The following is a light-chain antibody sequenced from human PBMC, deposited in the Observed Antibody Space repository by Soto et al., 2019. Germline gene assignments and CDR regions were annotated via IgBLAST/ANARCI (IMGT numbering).Light chain of an antibody. CDR2: GAS. J-gene: IGKJ1*01. V-gene: IGKV3-20*01. Sequence: EIVLTQSPGTLSLSPGERATLSCRASQSVSNNYLAWYQQKPGQAPRLLMYGASSRATGIPDRFSGSGSGTDFTLTLSRLEPEDFAVYYCQQYGSSPWTFGQGTNVEIK. CDR3: QQYGSSPWT. CDR1: QSVSNNY.